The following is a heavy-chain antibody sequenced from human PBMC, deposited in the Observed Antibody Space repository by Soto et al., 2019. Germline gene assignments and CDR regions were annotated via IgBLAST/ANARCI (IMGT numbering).Heavy chain of an antibody. CDR3: ARDRLRYTWNDFPYYYYGMDV. V-gene: IGHV3-30-3*01. Sequence: QVQLVESGGGVVQPGRSLRLSCAASGFTFSSYTMHWVRQAPGKGLEWVAVISYDGSNKYYADSVKGRFTISRDNSKTTLYLQMNSLRAEDTAVYYCARDRLRYTWNDFPYYYYGMDVWGQGTTVTVSS. D-gene: IGHD1-1*01. J-gene: IGHJ6*02. CDR2: ISYDGSNK. CDR1: GFTFSSYT.